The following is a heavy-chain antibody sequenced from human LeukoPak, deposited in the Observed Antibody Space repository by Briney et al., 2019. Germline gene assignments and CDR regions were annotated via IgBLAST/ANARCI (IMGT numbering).Heavy chain of an antibody. J-gene: IGHJ6*03. V-gene: IGHV3-21*01. D-gene: IGHD6-13*01. CDR3: ARGPPYSSSWYSTYYYYYYMDV. CDR2: ISSSSSYI. Sequence: GGSLRLSCAASGFTFSSYSMNWVRQAPGKGLEWVSSISSSSSYIYYADSVKGRFTISRDNAKNSLYLQMNSLRAEDTAVYYCARGPPYSSSWYSTYYYYYYMDVWGKGTTVTISS. CDR1: GFTFSSYS.